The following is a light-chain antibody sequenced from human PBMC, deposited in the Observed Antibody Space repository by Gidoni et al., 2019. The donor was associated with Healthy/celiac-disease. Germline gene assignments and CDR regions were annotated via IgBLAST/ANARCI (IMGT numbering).Light chain of an antibody. Sequence: DIVMTQSPDSLAVSLGERATINCKSSQSVLYSSNNKNYLAWYQQKPGQPPKLLIYWASTRESGVPDRFSGSGSGTDFTLTISSLQAEDVAVYYCQQYYSTPRFXQXTKLXIK. J-gene: IGKJ2*01. CDR3: QQYYSTPR. CDR2: WAS. CDR1: QSVLYSSNNKNY. V-gene: IGKV4-1*01.